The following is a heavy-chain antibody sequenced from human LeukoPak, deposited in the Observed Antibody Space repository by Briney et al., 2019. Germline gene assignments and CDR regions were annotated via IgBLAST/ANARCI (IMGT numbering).Heavy chain of an antibody. J-gene: IGHJ4*02. CDR3: ARALVGYSDYDFDY. D-gene: IGHD5-12*01. V-gene: IGHV3-74*01. CDR1: GFTFSRYW. Sequence: PGGSLRLSCAASGFTFSRYWMPWVRQAPGKGLLWVSSVKSDGSGTTYADSVKGRFTISRDNAKNTLYLQMNSLRAEDTAMYYCARALVGYSDYDFDYWGQGTLVTVSS. CDR2: VKSDGSGT.